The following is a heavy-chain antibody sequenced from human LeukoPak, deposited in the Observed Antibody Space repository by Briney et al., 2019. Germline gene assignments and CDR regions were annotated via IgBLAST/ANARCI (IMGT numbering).Heavy chain of an antibody. CDR2: IKQDGSEV. J-gene: IGHJ4*02. CDR1: GVTFSSLW. Sequence: GGSLRLSCVGSGVTFSSLWMSWVRQITGKGLEWVANIKQDGSEVYYVDSVKGRFTISRDNAKNSLYLQMNSLRVEDTAVYYCACRPSDIRYYGVFDFWGQGSLVTVSS. V-gene: IGHV3-7*01. D-gene: IGHD3-10*01. CDR3: ACRPSDIRYYGVFDF.